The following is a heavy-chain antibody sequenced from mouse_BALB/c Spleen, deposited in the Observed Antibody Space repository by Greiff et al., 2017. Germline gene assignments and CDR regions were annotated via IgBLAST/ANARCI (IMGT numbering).Heavy chain of an antibody. CDR1: GYTFTSYW. Sequence: VQLQESGAELARPGASVKLSCKASGYTFTSYWMQWVKQRPGQGLEWIGAIYPGDGDTRYNQKFKGKATLTADKSSSTAYMELRSLTSEDSAVYYCTTTVVAYYFDYWGQGTTLTVSS. CDR2: IYPGDGDT. CDR3: TTTVVAYYFDY. J-gene: IGHJ2*01. V-gene: IGHV1-87*01. D-gene: IGHD1-1*01.